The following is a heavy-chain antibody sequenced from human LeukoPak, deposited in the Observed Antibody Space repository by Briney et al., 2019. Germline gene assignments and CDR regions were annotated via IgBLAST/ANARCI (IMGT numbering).Heavy chain of an antibody. D-gene: IGHD3-9*01. Sequence: QTGGSLRLSCAASGFTFSSYGMRWVRQAPGKGLEWVAVISYDGSNKYYADSVKGRFTISRDNSKNTLYLQMNSLRAEDTAVYYCAKERYDILTGYYNYYYGMDVWGQGTTVTVSS. CDR2: ISYDGSNK. V-gene: IGHV3-30*18. CDR3: AKERYDILTGYYNYYYGMDV. CDR1: GFTFSSYG. J-gene: IGHJ6*02.